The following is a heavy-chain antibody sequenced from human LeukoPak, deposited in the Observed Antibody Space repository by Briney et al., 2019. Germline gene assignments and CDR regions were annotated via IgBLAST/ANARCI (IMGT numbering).Heavy chain of an antibody. CDR2: IIPILGIA. D-gene: IGHD4-17*01. J-gene: IGHJ4*02. Sequence: ASVTVSCKSSGGTFSSYAISWVRQAPGQGLEWMGRIIPILGIANYAQKFQGRVTITADKSTSTAYMGLSSLRSEDTAVYYCARDMGYGDYVGYWGQGTLVTVSS. V-gene: IGHV1-69*04. CDR1: GGTFSSYA. CDR3: ARDMGYGDYVGY.